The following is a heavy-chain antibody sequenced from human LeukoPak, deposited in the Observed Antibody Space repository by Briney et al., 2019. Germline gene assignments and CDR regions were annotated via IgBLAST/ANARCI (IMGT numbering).Heavy chain of an antibody. D-gene: IGHD1-26*01. V-gene: IGHV3-64*02. CDR2: INTDGRIT. CDR1: GFSFRNYA. Sequence: GGSLRLSCVASGFSFRNYAIHWVRQAPGKGLEYVSVINTDGRITYYADSVKGRFTISRDNSKNTVYLQMGSLRGEDMAVYYCTRDGGSFCDLDYWGQGALVTVSS. CDR3: TRDGGSFCDLDY. J-gene: IGHJ4*02.